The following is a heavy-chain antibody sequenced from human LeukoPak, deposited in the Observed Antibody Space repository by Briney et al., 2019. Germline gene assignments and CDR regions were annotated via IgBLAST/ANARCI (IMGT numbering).Heavy chain of an antibody. J-gene: IGHJ4*02. CDR2: ISWNGGST. CDR3: ARGIAAAGHASYYFDY. Sequence: GGSLRLSCAASGFTFDDYGMSWVRQAPGKGLEWVSGISWNGGSTGYADSVKGRFTISRDNAKNSLYLQMNSLRAEDTALYYCARGIAAAGHASYYFDYWGQGTLVTVSS. V-gene: IGHV3-20*04. D-gene: IGHD6-13*01. CDR1: GFTFDDYG.